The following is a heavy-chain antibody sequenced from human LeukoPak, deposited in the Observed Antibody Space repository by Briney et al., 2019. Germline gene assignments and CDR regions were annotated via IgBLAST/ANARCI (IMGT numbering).Heavy chain of an antibody. CDR1: RFTLGNNW. CDR3: TRDQY. CDR2: TNRDGSQK. V-gene: IGHV3-7*01. Sequence: GGSLRLSCTASRFTLGNNWVSWVRQAPGKGLEWVANTNRDGSQKNYVDSVKGRFTISRDNAKNSLYLQMDSLRAEDTAVYYCTRDQYWGLGTLVTVSS. J-gene: IGHJ4*02.